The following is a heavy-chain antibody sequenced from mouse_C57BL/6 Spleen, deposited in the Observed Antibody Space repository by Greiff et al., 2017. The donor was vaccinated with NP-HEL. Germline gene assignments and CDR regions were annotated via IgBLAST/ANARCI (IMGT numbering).Heavy chain of an antibody. V-gene: IGHV5-17*01. J-gene: IGHJ4*01. CDR3: ARAEVYDGYYYAMDY. D-gene: IGHD2-3*01. Sequence: EVHLVESGGGLVKPGGSLKLSCAASGFTFSDYGMHWVRQAPEKGLEWVAYISSGSSTIYYADTVKGRFTISRDNAKNTLFLQMTSLRSEDTDMYYCARAEVYDGYYYAMDYWGQGTSVTVSS. CDR1: GFTFSDYG. CDR2: ISSGSSTI.